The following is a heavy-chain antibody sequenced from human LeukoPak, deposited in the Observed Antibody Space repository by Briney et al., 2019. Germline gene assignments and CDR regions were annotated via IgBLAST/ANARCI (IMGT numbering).Heavy chain of an antibody. D-gene: IGHD5-12*01. V-gene: IGHV3-23*01. CDR1: GFTFSSYA. Sequence: GGSLRLSCAASGFTFSSYAMSWVRQAPGKGLEWVSAISGSGGSTYYADSVKGRFTISRDNSKTTVYLHMNGLRAEDTAVYYCARDSDSGYGPFASWGQGTLVTVSS. CDR2: ISGSGGST. CDR3: ARDSDSGYGPFAS. J-gene: IGHJ4*02.